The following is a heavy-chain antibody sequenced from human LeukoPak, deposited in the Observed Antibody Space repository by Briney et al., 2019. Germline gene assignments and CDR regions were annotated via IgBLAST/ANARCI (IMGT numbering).Heavy chain of an antibody. Sequence: SETLSLTCTVSGGSISNDNSYWAWIRQPPGKGLEWIAAIYYRGSTYYNPSLKSRLTISVDTSKNQFSLKPSSVTAADTAVYYCARRTGYFDRWGRGTLVTVTS. CDR1: GGSISNDNSY. D-gene: IGHD1-1*01. CDR2: IYYRGST. J-gene: IGHJ2*01. V-gene: IGHV4-39*01. CDR3: ARRTGYFDR.